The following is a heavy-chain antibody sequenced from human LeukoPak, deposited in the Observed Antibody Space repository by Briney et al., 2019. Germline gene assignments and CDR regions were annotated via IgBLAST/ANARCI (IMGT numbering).Heavy chain of an antibody. J-gene: IGHJ4*02. CDR1: GFTFTTYP. CDR2: VTGSGDNS. Sequence: PGGSLTLSCAASGFTFTTYPISWVRQAPGKGLEWVSSVTGSGDNSYHAAPVKGRLTVSRDNSKNTVYLEMNSLRAEDAAVYYCAKDLGPGCSSTSCYRVDTAMALDYWGQGTLVTVSS. CDR3: AKDLGPGCSSTSCYRVDTAMALDY. D-gene: IGHD2-2*01. V-gene: IGHV3-23*01.